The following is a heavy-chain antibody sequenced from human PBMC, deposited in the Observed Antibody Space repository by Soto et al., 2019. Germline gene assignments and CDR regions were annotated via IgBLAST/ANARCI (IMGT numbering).Heavy chain of an antibody. D-gene: IGHD3-22*01. Sequence: QVQLVESGGGVVQPGRSLRLSCAASGFTFSSYGMHWVRQAPGKGLECVAVISYDGSNKYYADSVKVRFTSSRDNSKNSLYLQMNSLRAEDTAVYYCARGNYDSIYGMDVWGQGTTVTVSS. CDR3: ARGNYDSIYGMDV. CDR1: GFTFSSYG. CDR2: ISYDGSNK. J-gene: IGHJ6*02. V-gene: IGHV3-30*03.